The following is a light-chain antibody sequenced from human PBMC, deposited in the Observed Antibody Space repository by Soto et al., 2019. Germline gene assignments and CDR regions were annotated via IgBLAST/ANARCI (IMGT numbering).Light chain of an antibody. Sequence: EIGVTQSPATLSLSPEERATLSCRASQSVRNFLAWYQQKPGQAPRLLIFDASNRATGIPARFSGSGSETDFTLTITSLEPEDFAVYYCQQRINWPLTFGGGTKVEIK. CDR2: DAS. CDR1: QSVRNF. V-gene: IGKV3-11*01. J-gene: IGKJ4*01. CDR3: QQRINWPLT.